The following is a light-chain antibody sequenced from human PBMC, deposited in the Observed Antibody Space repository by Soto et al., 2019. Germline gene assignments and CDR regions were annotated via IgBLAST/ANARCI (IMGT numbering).Light chain of an antibody. CDR2: GAS. CDR3: HQYNFWPT. J-gene: IGKJ1*01. CDR1: QSVSSSD. V-gene: IGKV3-20*01. Sequence: EVVFTQSLGTLSLSPGERATLSCRASQSVSSSDLAWYQQKPGQAPRLLISGASNRATGTPDRFSGSGSGTDFTLTITSLEPEDFAVFYCHQYNFWPTFGQGTKVDIK.